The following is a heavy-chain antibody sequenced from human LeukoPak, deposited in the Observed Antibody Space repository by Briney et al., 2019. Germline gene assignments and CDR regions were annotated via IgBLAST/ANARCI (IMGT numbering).Heavy chain of an antibody. CDR2: MNPNSGNT. CDR1: GYTFTSYD. Sequence: ASVKVSCKTSGYTFTSYDINWVRQATGQGLEWMGWMNPNSGNTGYAQKFQGRVTMTRNTPINTAYMELSSLRSEDTAVYYCARGRSSYSSSWYIHWGQGTLVTVSS. CDR3: ARGRSSYSSSWYIH. J-gene: IGHJ4*02. V-gene: IGHV1-8*01. D-gene: IGHD6-13*01.